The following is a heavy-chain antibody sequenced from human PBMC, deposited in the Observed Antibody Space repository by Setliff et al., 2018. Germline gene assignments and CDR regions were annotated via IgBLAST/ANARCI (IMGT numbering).Heavy chain of an antibody. CDR1: GYTFTSYA. CDR2: INTNTGNP. V-gene: IGHV7-4-1*02. Sequence: ASVKVSCKASGYTFTSYAMNWVRQAPGQGLEWMGWINTNTGNPTYAQGFTGRFVFSLDTSVSTAYLQISSLKAEDTAVYYCASSAKAARPGYYYYYMDVWGKGTTVAVSS. J-gene: IGHJ6*03. D-gene: IGHD6-6*01. CDR3: ASSAKAARPGYYYYYMDV.